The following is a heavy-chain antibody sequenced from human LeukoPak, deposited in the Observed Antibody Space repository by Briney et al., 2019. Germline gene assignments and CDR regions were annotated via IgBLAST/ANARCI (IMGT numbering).Heavy chain of an antibody. V-gene: IGHV3-33*08. CDR1: GFTFSNHA. D-gene: IGHD4-11*01. Sequence: GGSLRLSCAASGFTFSNHAMSWVRQAPGKGLERVAVIWSDGSNRFYAGSVKGRFTISRDNSQNTMFLEMNSLRAEDTAMYYCARDAQRGFDYSNSLQYWGQGILVTVSS. CDR3: ARDAQRGFDYSNSLQY. CDR2: IWSDGSNR. J-gene: IGHJ4*01.